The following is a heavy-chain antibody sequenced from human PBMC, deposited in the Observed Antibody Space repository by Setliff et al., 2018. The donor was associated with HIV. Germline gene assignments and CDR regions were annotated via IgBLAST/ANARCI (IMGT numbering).Heavy chain of an antibody. D-gene: IGHD5-12*01. J-gene: IGHJ4*02. Sequence: PSETLSLTCAVSGYSISRDYYWGWIRQPPGKGLEWIGSMYYSGSTYYQPSLRSRVSISVDTAKNQFSLNLKSVTAADTAVYYCARRGDGYLLDYWGRGTLVTVSS. CDR2: MYYSGST. V-gene: IGHV4-38-2*01. CDR3: ARRGDGYLLDY. CDR1: GYSISRDYY.